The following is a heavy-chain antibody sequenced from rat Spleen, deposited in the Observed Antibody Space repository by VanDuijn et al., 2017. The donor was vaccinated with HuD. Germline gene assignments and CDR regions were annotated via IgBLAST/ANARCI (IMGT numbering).Heavy chain of an antibody. CDR3: ARPPEKVIKGGLGY. CDR2: ITSGGGNT. J-gene: IGHJ2*01. Sequence: EVQLVETGGGLVQPGRSLKLSCVASGFTFSNYDMAWVRQAPTKGLEWIASITSGGGNTYHRDSVKGRFTISRDDAENTLYLQMNSLRSEDTTTYYCARPPEKVIKGGLGYWGRGVMVTVSS. D-gene: IGHD1-12*03. CDR1: GFTFSNYD. V-gene: IGHV5S13*01.